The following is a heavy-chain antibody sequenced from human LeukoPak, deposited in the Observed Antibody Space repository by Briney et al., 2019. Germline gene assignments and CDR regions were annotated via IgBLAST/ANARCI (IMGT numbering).Heavy chain of an antibody. D-gene: IGHD6-6*01. CDR3: ARGNRSIAARPLFDY. CDR2: INHSGST. J-gene: IGHJ4*02. V-gene: IGHV4-34*01. CDR1: GGSISSYY. Sequence: SETLSLTCTVSGGSISSYYWSWIRQPPGKGLEWVGEINHSGSTNYNPSLKSRVTISVDTSKNQFSLKLSSVTAADTAVYYCARGNRSIAARPLFDYWGQGTLVTVPS.